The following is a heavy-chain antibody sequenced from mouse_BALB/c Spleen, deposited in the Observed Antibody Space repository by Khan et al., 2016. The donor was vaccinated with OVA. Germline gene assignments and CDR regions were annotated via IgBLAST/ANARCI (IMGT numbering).Heavy chain of an antibody. CDR1: GYTFTDYA. V-gene: IGHV1S137*01. CDR3: ARDYGRSYRYFDV. J-gene: IGHJ1*01. CDR2: ISTYYGDA. D-gene: IGHD1-1*01. Sequence: QVQLQQPGAELVRPGVSVKISCKGSGYTFTDYAMHWVKQSHAKSLEWIGVISTYYGDANYNQKFKGKATMTVDKSSSTAYMELARLTSEDSAIYYCARDYGRSYRYFDVWGAGTTVTVSS.